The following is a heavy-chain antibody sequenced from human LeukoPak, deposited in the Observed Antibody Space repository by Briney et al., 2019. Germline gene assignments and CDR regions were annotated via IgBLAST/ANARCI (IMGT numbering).Heavy chain of an antibody. J-gene: IGHJ4*02. Sequence: PGRSLRLSCAASGFTFSDYYMAWIRQAPGKGLELISYIGGSGNDIVYADSVKGRFTISRDNAKNLLSLQMDSLKADESAVYYCARRPRLLDYWGQGALVTVSS. CDR1: GFTFSDYY. V-gene: IGHV3-11*01. D-gene: IGHD5-12*01. CDR3: ARRPRLLDY. CDR2: IGGSGNDI.